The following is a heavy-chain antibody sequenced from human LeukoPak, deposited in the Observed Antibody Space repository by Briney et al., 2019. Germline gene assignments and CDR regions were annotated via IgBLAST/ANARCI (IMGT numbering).Heavy chain of an antibody. CDR1: GYTFTGYY. V-gene: IGHV1-46*01. CDR3: ARGVHVRKYDSNENCFDP. Sequence: ASVKVSCKASGYTFTGYYMHWVRQAPGQGLEWMGWINPTGGNTNYAQRFQGRVTMTRDMSTSTVYMELSSLISEDTAVYYCARGVHVRKYDSNENCFDPWGQGTLVTVSS. CDR2: INPTGGNT. J-gene: IGHJ5*02. D-gene: IGHD3-22*01.